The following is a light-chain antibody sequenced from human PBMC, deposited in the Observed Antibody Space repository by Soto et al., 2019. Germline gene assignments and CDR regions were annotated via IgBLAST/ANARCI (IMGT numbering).Light chain of an antibody. CDR1: QSVSSSS. Sequence: EIVLTQSPGTLSLSPGERATLSCRASQSVSSSSLAWYQQKPGQAPRLLIYGASSRATGIPDRFSGSGSGTDFTLTISRLAPEDFEVYYCQQYGSSLFAFGPGTKVYIQ. CDR2: GAS. J-gene: IGKJ3*01. CDR3: QQYGSSLFA. V-gene: IGKV3-20*01.